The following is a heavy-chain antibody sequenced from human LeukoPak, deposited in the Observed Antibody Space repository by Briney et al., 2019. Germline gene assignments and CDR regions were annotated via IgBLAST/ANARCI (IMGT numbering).Heavy chain of an antibody. D-gene: IGHD2-15*01. CDR2: VNHSGST. Sequence: SETLSLTCAVYGESFSGYYWSWIRQPPGKGLEWIGEVNHSGSTNYNPSLKSRVTISVDTSKNQFSLKLSSVTAADTAVYYCARDQSVVVVAATQPFDYWGQGTLVTVSS. V-gene: IGHV4-34*01. J-gene: IGHJ4*02. CDR3: ARDQSVVVVAATQPFDY. CDR1: GESFSGYY.